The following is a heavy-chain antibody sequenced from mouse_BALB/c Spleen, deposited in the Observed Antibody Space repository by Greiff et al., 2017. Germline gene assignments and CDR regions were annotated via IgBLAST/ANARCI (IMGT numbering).Heavy chain of an antibody. CDR1: GYSITSDYA. J-gene: IGHJ3*01. V-gene: IGHV3-2*02. Sequence: EVKLQESGPGLVKPSQSLSLTCTVTGYSITSDYAWNWIRQFPGNKLEWMGYISYSGSTSYNPSLKSRISITRDTSKNQFFLQLNSVTTEDTATYYCARRGFYDYGSWFAYWGQGTLVTVSA. D-gene: IGHD2-4*01. CDR3: ARRGFYDYGSWFAY. CDR2: ISYSGST.